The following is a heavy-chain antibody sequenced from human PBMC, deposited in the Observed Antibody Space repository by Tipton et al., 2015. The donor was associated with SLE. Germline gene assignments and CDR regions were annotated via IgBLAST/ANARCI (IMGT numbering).Heavy chain of an antibody. J-gene: IGHJ4*02. CDR3: ASLRLGELSSLFY. CDR1: GFTFSSYW. CDR2: IKQDGSEK. Sequence: SLRLSCAASGFTFSSYWMSWVRQAPGKGLEWVANIKQDGSEKYYVDSVKGQFTISRDNAKNSLYLQMNSLRAEDTAVYYCASLRLGELSSLFYWGQGTLVTVSS. D-gene: IGHD3-16*02. V-gene: IGHV3-7*01.